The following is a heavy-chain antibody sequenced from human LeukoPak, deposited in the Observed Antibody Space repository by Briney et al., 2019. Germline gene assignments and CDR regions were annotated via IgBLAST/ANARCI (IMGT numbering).Heavy chain of an antibody. V-gene: IGHV3-23*01. CDR1: GFSFSSFG. D-gene: IGHD4-11*01. J-gene: IGHJ4*02. Sequence: PGGSLRLSCAASGFSFSSFGMSWVRQAPGRGLQWVSSISGDGRDTFYADSVKGRFTVSRDNSKTTMFLQMNSLRVEDTALYCCARGARLQPMGEFWGQGTLVTVSS. CDR2: ISGDGRDT. CDR3: ARGARLQPMGEF.